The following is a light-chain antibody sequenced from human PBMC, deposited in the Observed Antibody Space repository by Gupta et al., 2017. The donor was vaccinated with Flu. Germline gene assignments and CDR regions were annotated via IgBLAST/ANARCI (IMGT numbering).Light chain of an antibody. CDR1: QSVSRY. Sequence: IVLTQSPATLSLSPGERATLSCRASQSVSRYLTWYQQKPGQAPRLLIYDASNRATGIPVRFSGSGSGTDFTLTISSLEPEDFAVYYCHQRSNWPSFGQGTKLEIK. CDR2: DAS. V-gene: IGKV3-11*01. J-gene: IGKJ2*03. CDR3: HQRSNWPS.